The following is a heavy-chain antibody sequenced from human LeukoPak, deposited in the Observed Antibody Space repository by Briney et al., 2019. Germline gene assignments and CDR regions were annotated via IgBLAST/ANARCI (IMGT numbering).Heavy chain of an antibody. CDR1: GFTFSSYA. CDR2: ISYDGSNK. D-gene: IGHD3-10*01. V-gene: IGHV3-30-3*01. Sequence: HPGRSLRLSCAASGFTFSSYAMHWVRQAPGKGLEWVAVISYDGSNKYYADSVKGRFTISRDNSKNTLYLQMNSLRAEGTAVYYCTKASGSSRPYYFDFWGQGTLVTVSS. J-gene: IGHJ4*02. CDR3: TKASGSSRPYYFDF.